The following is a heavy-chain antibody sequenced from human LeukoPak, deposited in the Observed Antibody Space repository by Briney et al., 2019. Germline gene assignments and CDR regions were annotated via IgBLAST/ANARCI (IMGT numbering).Heavy chain of an antibody. J-gene: IGHJ4*02. D-gene: IGHD3-3*01. CDR1: GFTVNSNY. Sequence: GGSLRLSCAASGFTVNSNYISWVRQAPGKGLEWVSAISGSGGSTYYADSVKGQFTISRDNSKNTLYLQMNSLRAEDTAVYYCAKDAPVYDFWSGYYDGVRYFDYWGQGTLVTVSS. V-gene: IGHV3-23*01. CDR2: ISGSGGST. CDR3: AKDAPVYDFWSGYYDGVRYFDY.